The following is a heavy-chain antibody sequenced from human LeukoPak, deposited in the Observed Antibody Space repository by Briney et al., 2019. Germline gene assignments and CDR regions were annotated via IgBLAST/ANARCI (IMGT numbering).Heavy chain of an antibody. V-gene: IGHV3-21*06. Sequence: GGSLRLSCAASGFTFNNYNFNWVRQAPGKGLEWDSFISRSSADISYADSVKGRFTISRDNAKNSLYLQMNSLRAEDTAVYYCARSYGSGTLLLQWGQGTLVTVSS. CDR2: ISRSSADI. CDR3: ARSYGSGTLLLQ. CDR1: GFTFNNYN. D-gene: IGHD3-10*01. J-gene: IGHJ4*02.